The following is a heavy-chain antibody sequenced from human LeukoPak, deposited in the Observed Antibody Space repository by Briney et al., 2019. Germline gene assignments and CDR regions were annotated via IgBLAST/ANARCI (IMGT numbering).Heavy chain of an antibody. Sequence: SETLSLTCTVSGGSISSYYWSWIRQPPGKGLEWIGYIYYSGSTNYNPSLKSRATISVDTSKNQFSLNLSSVTAADTAVYSCARAVAAAGNWFDPWGQGTLVTVSS. D-gene: IGHD6-13*01. V-gene: IGHV4-59*01. CDR2: IYYSGST. CDR1: GGSISSYY. J-gene: IGHJ5*02. CDR3: ARAVAAAGNWFDP.